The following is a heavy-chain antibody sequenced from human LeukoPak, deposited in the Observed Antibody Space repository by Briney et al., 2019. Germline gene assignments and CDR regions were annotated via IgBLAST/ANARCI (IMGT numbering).Heavy chain of an antibody. Sequence: LSLTCAVYGGSFSGYYWSWVRQAPGKGLEWVSYISSSSSTIYYADSVKGRFTISRDNAKNSLYLQMNSLRAEDTAVYYCAKDDFWSGYYRAPFDYWGQGTLVTVSS. J-gene: IGHJ4*02. V-gene: IGHV3-11*01. CDR2: ISSSSSTI. CDR3: AKDDFWSGYYRAPFDY. CDR1: GGSFSGYY. D-gene: IGHD3-3*01.